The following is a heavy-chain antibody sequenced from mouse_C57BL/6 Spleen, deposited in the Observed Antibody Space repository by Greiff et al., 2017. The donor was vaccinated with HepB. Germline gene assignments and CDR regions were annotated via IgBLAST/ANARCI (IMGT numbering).Heavy chain of an antibody. Sequence: VQLQQPGAELVMPGASVKLSCKASGYTFTSYWMHWVKQRPGQGLEWIGEIDPSDSYTNYNQKFKGKSTLTVDKSSSTAYMQLSSLTSEDSAVYYCAMGYYGSFPYAMDYWGQGTSVTVSS. D-gene: IGHD1-1*01. V-gene: IGHV1-69*01. J-gene: IGHJ4*01. CDR2: IDPSDSYT. CDR1: GYTFTSYW. CDR3: AMGYYGSFPYAMDY.